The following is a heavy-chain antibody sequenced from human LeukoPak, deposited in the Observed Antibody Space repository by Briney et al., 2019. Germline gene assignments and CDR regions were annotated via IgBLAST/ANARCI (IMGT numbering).Heavy chain of an antibody. D-gene: IGHD6-6*01. CDR1: GFIFDDYG. J-gene: IGHJ4*02. Sequence: PGGSLRLSCAAFGFIFDDYGMSWVRQAPGKGLEWVSGISGSSDRTYYADSVKGRFTISRDNSKNTLYLQMNSLRAEDTAVYYCARGVSIIARPGDYWGQGTLVTVSS. CDR2: ISGSSDRT. CDR3: ARGVSIIARPGDY. V-gene: IGHV3-23*01.